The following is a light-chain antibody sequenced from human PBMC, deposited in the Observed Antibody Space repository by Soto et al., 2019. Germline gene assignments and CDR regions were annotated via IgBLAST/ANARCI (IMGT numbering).Light chain of an antibody. Sequence: EIVLMQSPGTLSLSPGERATLSCRASQTMTRAYVAWYQQKPGQAPRLLIYAAYYRATGISDKFSGSGSGTYFSLTIRRLEPEDSAVYDCHQYHSPPKTFGQGTKVEIK. V-gene: IGKV3-20*01. J-gene: IGKJ2*01. CDR3: HQYHSPPKT. CDR1: QTMTRAY. CDR2: AAY.